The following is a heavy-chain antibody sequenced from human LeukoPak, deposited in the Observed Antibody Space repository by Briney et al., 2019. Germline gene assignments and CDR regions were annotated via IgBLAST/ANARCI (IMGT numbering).Heavy chain of an antibody. D-gene: IGHD2-15*01. Sequence: PGGSLRLSCAASGFTVSSNYMSWVRQAPGKGLEWVSVIYSGGSTYYADSVKVRFTISRDNSKNTLYLQMNSLRAEDTAVYYCARVSRHTLDYWGQGTLVTVSS. CDR3: ARVSRHTLDY. J-gene: IGHJ4*02. CDR1: GFTVSSNY. V-gene: IGHV3-53*01. CDR2: IYSGGST.